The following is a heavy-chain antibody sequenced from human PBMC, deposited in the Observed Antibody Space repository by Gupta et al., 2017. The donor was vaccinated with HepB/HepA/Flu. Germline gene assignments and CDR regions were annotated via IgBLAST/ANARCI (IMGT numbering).Heavy chain of an antibody. CDR1: GFSLSTSGVG. J-gene: IGHJ3*02. CDR2: IYWDDDK. V-gene: IGHV2-5*02. CDR3: AHSAGSEYDFWSGYYRGAFDI. Sequence: QITLKESGPTLVKPTQTLTLTCTFSGFSLSTSGVGVGWIRQPPGKALEWLALIYWDDDKRYSPSLKSRLTITKDTSKIQVVLTITNMDPVDTATYYCAHSAGSEYDFWSGYYRGAFDIWGQGTMVTVSS. D-gene: IGHD3-3*01.